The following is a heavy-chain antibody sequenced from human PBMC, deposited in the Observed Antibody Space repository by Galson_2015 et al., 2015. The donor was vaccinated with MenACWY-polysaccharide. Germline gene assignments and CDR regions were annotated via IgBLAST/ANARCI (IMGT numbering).Heavy chain of an antibody. Sequence: SLRLSCAVSGFTFSSYEMNWVRQAPGKGLEWVSYISSSGSTIYYADSVRGRFTMSRDNAKNSLYLQMNSLRAEDTAVYYCVRDHEMSSGYFDFWGQGTLVTVSS. J-gene: IGHJ4*02. V-gene: IGHV3-48*03. CDR1: GFTFSSYE. D-gene: IGHD5-12*01. CDR3: VRDHEMSSGYFDF. CDR2: ISSSGSTI.